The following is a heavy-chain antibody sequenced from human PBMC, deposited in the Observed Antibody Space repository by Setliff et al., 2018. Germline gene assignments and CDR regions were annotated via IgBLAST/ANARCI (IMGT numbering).Heavy chain of an antibody. CDR3: AKERRIYSYAIDY. Sequence: PGGSLRLSCAASGFTFSSYGMHWVRQAPGKGLEWVAFIQFDGSNKYYADSVKGRFTISRDNSKKTLYLQMNSLRAEDTAVYYCAKERRIYSYAIDYWGQGTLVTVSS. CDR1: GFTFSSYG. J-gene: IGHJ4*02. V-gene: IGHV3-30*02. D-gene: IGHD5-18*01. CDR2: IQFDGSNK.